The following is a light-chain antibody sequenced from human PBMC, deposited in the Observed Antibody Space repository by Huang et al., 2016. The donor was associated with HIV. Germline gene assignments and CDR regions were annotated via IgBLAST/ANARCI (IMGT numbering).Light chain of an antibody. CDR3: QQHYSSPWT. J-gene: IGKJ1*01. CDR2: LES. Sequence: DIVMTQSQDSLAVSLGERATSHCKSSQHVGSSFAWYQQKPGQSPKLLIYLESTRAFGVPDRFSGSGSGTDFTLTISSLQAADVAVYCCQQHYSSPWTFGQGTKVEIK. V-gene: IGKV4-1*01. CDR1: QHVGSS.